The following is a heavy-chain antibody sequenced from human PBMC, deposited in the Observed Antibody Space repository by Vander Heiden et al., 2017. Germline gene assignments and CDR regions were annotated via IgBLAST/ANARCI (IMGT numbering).Heavy chain of an antibody. D-gene: IGHD3-10*01. J-gene: IGHJ6*02. Sequence: QVQLQESGPGLVERSATLSLTCTVPGGSISSFFWSWIPQPPGKRLEWIGHIYYVGIPTYNPPLQSRVTILLDTSKKQFSLQLSSVTAADTAVSYCARSRGYYYFYGMDVWGQGTTVTVSS. CDR1: GGSISSFF. CDR3: ARSRGYYYFYGMDV. V-gene: IGHV4-59*08. CDR2: IYYVGIP.